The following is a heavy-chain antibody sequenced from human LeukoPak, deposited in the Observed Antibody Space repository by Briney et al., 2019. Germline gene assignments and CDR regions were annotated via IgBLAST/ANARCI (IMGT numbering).Heavy chain of an antibody. CDR3: ARERGPAFDM. CDR2: TYYRSKWYN. Sequence: SQTLSLTCAISGDSVSSISVTWNWIRQSPSRGLEWLGRTYYRSKWYNDYAVSVKSRITISSDTSKNQFSLQLNSVTPEDTAVYYCARERGPAFDMWGQGTLVTVSS. CDR1: GDSVSSISVT. J-gene: IGHJ3*02. V-gene: IGHV6-1*01.